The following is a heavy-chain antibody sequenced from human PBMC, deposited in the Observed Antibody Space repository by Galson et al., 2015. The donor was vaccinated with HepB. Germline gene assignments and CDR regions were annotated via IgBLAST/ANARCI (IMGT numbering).Heavy chain of an antibody. Sequence: SLRLSCAASGFTFSSYAMSWVRQAPGKGLEWVSAISGSGGSTYYADSVKGRFTISRDNSKNTLYLQMNSLRAEDTAVYYCAKDPQLRYFDWLRIGYFDYWGQGTLVTVSS. CDR2: ISGSGGST. J-gene: IGHJ4*02. D-gene: IGHD3-9*01. CDR1: GFTFSSYA. CDR3: AKDPQLRYFDWLRIGYFDY. V-gene: IGHV3-23*01.